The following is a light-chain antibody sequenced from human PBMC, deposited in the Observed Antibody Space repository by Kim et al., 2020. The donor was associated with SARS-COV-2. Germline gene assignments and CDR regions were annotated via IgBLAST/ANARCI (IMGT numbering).Light chain of an antibody. CDR3: QQRYITPFT. V-gene: IGKV1-39*01. CDR1: QNISSH. Sequence: ASVGDKVTITCRTTQNISSHLNWYQQKPGRAPKLLISAASTLQGGVPSRFSGSGSETDFTLTISSLQPEDFATYFCQQRYITPFTFGPGTKVDIK. CDR2: AAS. J-gene: IGKJ3*01.